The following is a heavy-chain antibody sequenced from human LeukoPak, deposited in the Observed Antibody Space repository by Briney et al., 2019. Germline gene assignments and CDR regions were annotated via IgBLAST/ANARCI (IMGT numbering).Heavy chain of an antibody. J-gene: IGHJ4*02. CDR1: GFIVTNNY. V-gene: IGHV3-66*01. Sequence: GGSLTLSCTASGFIVTNNYINWVRQAPGKGLEWVSLVYSGGSTYYADSVKGRFTISRDNSKNMVYLQMYSLRPADTAMYYCARYPPAVLLDTYGWGQGTLVTVSS. D-gene: IGHD2/OR15-2a*01. CDR2: VYSGGST. CDR3: ARYPPAVLLDTYG.